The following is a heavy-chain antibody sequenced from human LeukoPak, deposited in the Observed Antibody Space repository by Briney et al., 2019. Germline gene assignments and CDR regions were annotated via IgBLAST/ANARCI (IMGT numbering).Heavy chain of an antibody. V-gene: IGHV3-43*01. CDR3: AKGLGPYESPGSN. J-gene: IGHJ4*02. CDR2: ITWDGDSR. D-gene: IGHD5-12*01. Sequence: GGSLRLSCAASGFSFEDYTMHWVRQAPGKGLEWVSLITWDGDSRYYADSVKGRFTISRDNSKNSLYLQMNSLRTEDTALYYCAKGLGPYESPGSNWGQGTLVTVSS. CDR1: GFSFEDYT.